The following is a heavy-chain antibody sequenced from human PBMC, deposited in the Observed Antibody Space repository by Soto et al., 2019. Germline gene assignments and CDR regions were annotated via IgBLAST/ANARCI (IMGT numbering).Heavy chain of an antibody. Sequence: GASVKVSCKASGYTFTSYGISWVRQAPVRGLEWMGWISTYIGNTHYAQKFQGRVTMTTDASTTTAYLELRSLRSDDTAVYYCARDDVGDCSNGVCYTKPLDYWGQGALVTVSS. CDR1: GYTFTSYG. CDR2: ISTYIGNT. CDR3: ARDDVGDCSNGVCYTKPLDY. D-gene: IGHD2-8*01. J-gene: IGHJ4*02. V-gene: IGHV1-18*01.